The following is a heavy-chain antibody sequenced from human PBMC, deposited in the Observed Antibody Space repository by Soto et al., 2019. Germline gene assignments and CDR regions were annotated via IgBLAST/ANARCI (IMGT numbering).Heavy chain of an antibody. CDR3: ARDRGIYYDYIWGSYRYTASFDY. J-gene: IGHJ4*02. D-gene: IGHD3-16*02. Sequence: EVQLVESGGGLVQPGGSLRLSCAASGFTFSSYWMSWVRQAPGKGLEWVANIKQDGSEKYYVDSVKGRFTISRDNAKNSLYLQMNSLRAEDTAVYYCARDRGIYYDYIWGSYRYTASFDYWGQGTLVTVSS. V-gene: IGHV3-7*01. CDR1: GFTFSSYW. CDR2: IKQDGSEK.